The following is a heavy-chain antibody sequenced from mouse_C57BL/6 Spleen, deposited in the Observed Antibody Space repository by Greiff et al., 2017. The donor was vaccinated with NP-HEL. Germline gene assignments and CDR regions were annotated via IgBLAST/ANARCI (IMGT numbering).Heavy chain of an antibody. CDR1: GFTFTDYY. CDR3: ARDKELGPWFAY. CDR2: IRNKANGYTT. D-gene: IGHD4-1*01. Sequence: EVKLVESGGGLVQPGGSLSLSCAASGFTFTDYYMSWVRQPPGKALEWLGFIRNKANGYTTEYSASVKGRFPISRDNSQSILYLQLNALRAEDSATYYCARDKELGPWFAYWGQWTRVTVSA. V-gene: IGHV7-3*01. J-gene: IGHJ3*01.